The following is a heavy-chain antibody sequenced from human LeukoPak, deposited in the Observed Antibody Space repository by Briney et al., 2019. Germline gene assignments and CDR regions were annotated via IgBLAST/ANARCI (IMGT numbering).Heavy chain of an antibody. CDR1: GGSISSSSYY. D-gene: IGHD3-22*01. Sequence: SETLSLTCTVSGGSISSSSYYWGWIRQPPGNGLEWIGSIYYSGSTYYNPSLKSRVTISVDTSKNQFSLKLSSVTAADTAVYYCARGRHYDSSGYYFDYWGQGTLVTVSS. J-gene: IGHJ4*02. CDR3: ARGRHYDSSGYYFDY. CDR2: IYYSGST. V-gene: IGHV4-39*01.